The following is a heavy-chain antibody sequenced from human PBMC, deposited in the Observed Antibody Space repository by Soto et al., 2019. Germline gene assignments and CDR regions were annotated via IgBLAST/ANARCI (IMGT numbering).Heavy chain of an antibody. J-gene: IGHJ6*02. Sequence: PSETLSLTCTVSGGSISSSDYYWSWIRQPPGKGLEWIGYIYSSGNTYYNPSLKSRLTISVDTSKNQFSLKLSSVTAADTAVYYCARVKGVLGYYYYGMDVWGQGTTVTVSS. CDR2: IYSSGNT. D-gene: IGHD3-16*01. CDR1: GGSISSSDYY. V-gene: IGHV4-31*03. CDR3: ARVKGVLGYYYYGMDV.